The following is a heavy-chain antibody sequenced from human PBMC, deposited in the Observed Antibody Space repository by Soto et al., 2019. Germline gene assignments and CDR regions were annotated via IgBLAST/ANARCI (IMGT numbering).Heavy chain of an antibody. CDR3: ARDRDYYDRSGDIVYYFDY. CDR1: GGTFSSYA. J-gene: IGHJ4*02. D-gene: IGHD3-22*01. CDR2: IIPILGIA. Sequence: ASVKVSCKASGGTFSSYAISWVRQAPGQGLEWMGRIIPILGIANYAQKFQGRVTITADKSTSTAYMELSSLRSEDTAVDYCARDRDYYDRSGDIVYYFDYWGQGTLVTVSS. V-gene: IGHV1-69*04.